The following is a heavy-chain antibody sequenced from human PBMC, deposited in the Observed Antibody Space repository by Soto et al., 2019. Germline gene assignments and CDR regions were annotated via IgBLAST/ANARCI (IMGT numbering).Heavy chain of an antibody. J-gene: IGHJ4*02. Sequence: QVQLVQSGAEVREPGASVKVSCKASGYSFTSLDINWVRQTAGQGLEWMGWMQPSTGRTGYAQKFQGRVTMTRDTSIKTAYMELTTLTSDDKAFYYCARGVSAGVDYWGQGTLVPGSS. CDR2: MQPSTGRT. CDR3: ARGVSAGVDY. V-gene: IGHV1-8*01. CDR1: GYSFTSLD. D-gene: IGHD1-26*01.